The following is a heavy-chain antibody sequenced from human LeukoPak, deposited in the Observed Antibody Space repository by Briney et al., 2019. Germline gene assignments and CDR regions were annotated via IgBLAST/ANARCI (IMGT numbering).Heavy chain of an antibody. CDR3: ARVWFGELFHFDY. D-gene: IGHD3-10*01. Sequence: GALSLSCAASGFTFSSYSMDWVRQAPGKGLGGVSSIIRSSSHIYYPDSVKGRFTITRDNAKNSLYLQMNRLRAEDAAVYYCARVWFGELFHFDYWGQGTLVTVSS. CDR1: GFTFSSYS. J-gene: IGHJ4*02. CDR2: IIRSSSHI. V-gene: IGHV3-21*01.